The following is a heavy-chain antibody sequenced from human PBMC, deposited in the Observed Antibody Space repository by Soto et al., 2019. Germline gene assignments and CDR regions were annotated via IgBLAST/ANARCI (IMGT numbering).Heavy chain of an antibody. Sequence: GGSLRLSCAASGFTFSSSGMHWVRQAPGKGLEWVAVISYDGTNKYYADSVKGRFTISRDNSKNTLYLEVNSLSIEDTAVYYCAKYSVYGYYGDWFDPWGQGTLVTVSS. CDR1: GFTFSSSG. J-gene: IGHJ5*02. V-gene: IGHV3-30*18. CDR3: AKYSVYGYYGDWFDP. CDR2: ISYDGTNK. D-gene: IGHD3-22*01.